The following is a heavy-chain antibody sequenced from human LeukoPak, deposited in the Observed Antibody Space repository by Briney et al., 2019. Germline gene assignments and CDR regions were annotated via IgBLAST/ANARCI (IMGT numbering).Heavy chain of an antibody. Sequence: PGGSLRLSCAASGFTFSSYAMHWVRQAPGKGLEWVAVISYDGSNKYYADSVKGRFTISRDNSQNTLYLQMNSLRAEDTAVYYCARDGSIVGATTWFDPWGQGTLVTVSS. D-gene: IGHD1-26*01. CDR1: GFTFSSYA. CDR3: ARDGSIVGATTWFDP. J-gene: IGHJ5*02. V-gene: IGHV3-30-3*01. CDR2: ISYDGSNK.